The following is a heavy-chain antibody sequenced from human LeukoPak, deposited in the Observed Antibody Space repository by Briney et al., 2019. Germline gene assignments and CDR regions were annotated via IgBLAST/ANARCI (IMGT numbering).Heavy chain of an antibody. V-gene: IGHV4-59*01. CDR2: IYYSGIT. D-gene: IGHD4-23*01. CDR1: GGSISTYY. Sequence: SETLSLTCTVPGGSISTYYWSWVRQPPGKGLEWIGYIYYSGITNYNPSVKSRVTMSVDTSKKPFSLNLSSLTAADTAVYYCARGGTAVVTPYAFDIWGQGTMVTVSS. J-gene: IGHJ3*02. CDR3: ARGGTAVVTPYAFDI.